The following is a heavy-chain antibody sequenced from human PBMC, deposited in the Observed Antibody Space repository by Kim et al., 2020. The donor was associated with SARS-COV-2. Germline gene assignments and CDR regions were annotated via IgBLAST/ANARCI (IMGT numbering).Heavy chain of an antibody. J-gene: IGHJ4*02. CDR2: T. CDR3: ARDEDGYNLGY. V-gene: IGHV3-53*01. D-gene: IGHD5-12*01. Sequence: TYYADSVKGRFTISRDNSKNTLYLQMNSLRAEDTAVYYCARDEDGYNLGYWGQGTLVTVSS.